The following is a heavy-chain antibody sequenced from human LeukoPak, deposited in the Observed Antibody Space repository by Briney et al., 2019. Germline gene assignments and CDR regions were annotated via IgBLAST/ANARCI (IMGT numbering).Heavy chain of an antibody. V-gene: IGHV1-58*01. D-gene: IGHD2-21*01. J-gene: IGHJ3*02. Sequence: SVKVSCKASGFTFTSSAVQWVRQARGQRLEWIGWIVVGSGNTNYAQKFQERVTITRDMSTSTAYMELSSLRSEDTAVYYCAANSAEGVSAFDIWGQGTMVTVSS. CDR1: GFTFTSSA. CDR3: AANSAEGVSAFDI. CDR2: IVVGSGNT.